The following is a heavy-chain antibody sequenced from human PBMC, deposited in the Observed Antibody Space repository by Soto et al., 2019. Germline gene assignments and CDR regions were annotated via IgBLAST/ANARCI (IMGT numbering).Heavy chain of an antibody. D-gene: IGHD3-10*01. V-gene: IGHV4-39*01. CDR1: GGSISSSSYY. CDR3: ARQITMVRGVKYYYYYGMDV. Sequence: PSETLSLTCTVSGGSISSSSYYWGWIRQPPGKGLEWIGGIYYSGSTYYNPSLKSRVTISVDTSKNQFSLKLSSVTAADTAVYYCARQITMVRGVKYYYYYGMDVWGQGTTVTVSS. CDR2: IYYSGST. J-gene: IGHJ6*02.